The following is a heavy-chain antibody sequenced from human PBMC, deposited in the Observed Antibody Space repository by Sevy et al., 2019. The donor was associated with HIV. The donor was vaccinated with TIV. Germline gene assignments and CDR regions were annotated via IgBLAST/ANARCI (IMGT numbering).Heavy chain of an antibody. CDR2: ISYDGNNK. J-gene: IGHJ6*02. CDR1: GFTFSSYA. V-gene: IGHV3-30*03. Sequence: GGPLRLSCAASGFTFSSYAMHWVRQAPGKGLEWVAVISYDGNNKYADSVKGRFTISRDNSKNTLYLQMNSMRAEDTAVYYCARDGSSGGLFLKDYYYFGMDVWGQGTTVTVSS. D-gene: IGHD3-16*01. CDR3: ARDGSSGGLFLKDYYYFGMDV.